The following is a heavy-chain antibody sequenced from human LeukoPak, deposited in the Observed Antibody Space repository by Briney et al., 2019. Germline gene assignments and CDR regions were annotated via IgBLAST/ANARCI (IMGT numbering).Heavy chain of an antibody. CDR1: GFTFSSFA. CDR3: VRGCSDTCYRFDY. D-gene: IGHD2-15*01. J-gene: IGHJ4*02. Sequence: PGGSLRLSCAASGFTFSSFALSWVRQAPGKGLEWVSSISGSGSTSYADSVKGRFTISRDISTNTLYLQMNSLRAEDTAIYYRVRGCSDTCYRFDYWGQGTLVTVSS. CDR2: ISGSGST. V-gene: IGHV3-23*01.